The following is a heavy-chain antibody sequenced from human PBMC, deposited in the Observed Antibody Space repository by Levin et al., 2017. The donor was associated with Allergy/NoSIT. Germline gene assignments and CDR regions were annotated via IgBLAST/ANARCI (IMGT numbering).Heavy chain of an antibody. J-gene: IGHJ4*02. CDR2: VDGHGTRI. V-gene: IGHV3-48*01. CDR3: VRALEGYRGVIRFDF. Sequence: PGGSLRLSCAVSGFSFSAYSMNWVRQAPGKGLEWLAYVDGHGTRIFYADSAKGRFTISRDNAQNSLYLQMNSLRAEDSGTYYCVRALEGYRGVIRFDFWGQGTLVTVSS. CDR1: GFSFSAYS. D-gene: IGHD3-10*01.